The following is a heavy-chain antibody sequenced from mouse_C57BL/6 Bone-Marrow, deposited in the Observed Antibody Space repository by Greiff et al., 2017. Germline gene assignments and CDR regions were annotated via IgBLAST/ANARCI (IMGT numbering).Heavy chain of an antibody. J-gene: IGHJ1*03. CDR3: ARSYYGSSYWYFDV. CDR2: IDPEDGET. CDR1: GFNIKGYY. V-gene: IGHV14-2*01. D-gene: IGHD1-1*01. Sequence: EVQLQQSGAELVKPGASVKLSCTASGFNIKGYYMHWVKQRTEQGLEWIGRIDPEDGETTYAPKFQGKATITADTSSNPAYLQLSSLTSEDTAVYYCARSYYGSSYWYFDVWGTGTTVTVSS.